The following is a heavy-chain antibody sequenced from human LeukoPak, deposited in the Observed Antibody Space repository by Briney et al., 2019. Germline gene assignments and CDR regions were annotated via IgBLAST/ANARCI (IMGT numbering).Heavy chain of an antibody. J-gene: IGHJ6*02. CDR2: ISWNSGSI. Sequence: PGRSLRLSCAASGFTFDDYAMHWVRQAPGKGLEWVSGISWNSGSIGYADSVKGRFTISRDNAKNSLYLQMNSLRAEDTALYYCAKGTDYDFWSGYYRFDYYYGMDVWGRGTTVTVSS. CDR3: AKGTDYDFWSGYYRFDYYYGMDV. D-gene: IGHD3-3*01. V-gene: IGHV3-9*01. CDR1: GFTFDDYA.